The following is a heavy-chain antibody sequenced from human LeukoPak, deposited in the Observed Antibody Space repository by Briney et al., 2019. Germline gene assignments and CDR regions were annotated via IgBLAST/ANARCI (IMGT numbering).Heavy chain of an antibody. V-gene: IGHV4-59*01. CDR3: AGVGGYSYGSFDY. J-gene: IGHJ4*02. CDR2: IYYSGST. D-gene: IGHD5-18*01. Sequence: SETLSLTCTVSGGSISIYYWSWIRQPPGKGLEWIGYIYYSGSTNYNPSPKSRVTISVDTSKNQFSLKLSSVTAADTAVYYCAGVGGYSYGSFDYWGQGTLVTVSS. CDR1: GGSISIYY.